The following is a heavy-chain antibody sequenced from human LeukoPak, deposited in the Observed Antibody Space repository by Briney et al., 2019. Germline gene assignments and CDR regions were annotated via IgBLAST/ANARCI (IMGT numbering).Heavy chain of an antibody. J-gene: IGHJ4*02. D-gene: IGHD3-10*01. Sequence: ASVKVSCKASGYTFTGYYMHWVRQAPGQGLEWMGRINPNSGGTNYAQKFQGRVTMTRDTSISTAYMELSRLRSDDKAVYYCARAGMVRGVIITLFDYWGQGTLVTVSS. CDR3: ARAGMVRGVIITLFDY. V-gene: IGHV1-2*06. CDR2: INPNSGGT. CDR1: GYTFTGYY.